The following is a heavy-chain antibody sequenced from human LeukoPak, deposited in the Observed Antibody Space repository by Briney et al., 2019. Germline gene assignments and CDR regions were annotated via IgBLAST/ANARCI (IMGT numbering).Heavy chain of an antibody. D-gene: IGHD3-22*01. V-gene: IGHV1-69*13. J-gene: IGHJ5*02. CDR3: ARDWDYYDSSGYYYGGDWFDP. CDR1: GGTFSSYA. CDR2: IIPIFGTA. Sequence: SVKVSCKASGGTFSSYAISWVRQAPGQGLEWMGGIIPIFGTANYAQKFQGRVTITADESTSTAYMELSSLRSEDTAVYYCARDWDYYDSSGYYYGGDWFDPWGQGTLVTVSS.